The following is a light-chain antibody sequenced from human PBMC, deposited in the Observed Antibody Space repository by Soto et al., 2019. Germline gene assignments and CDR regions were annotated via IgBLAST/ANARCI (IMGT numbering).Light chain of an antibody. CDR2: SAS. V-gene: IGKV3-15*01. CDR1: QSISTE. J-gene: IGKJ2*01. CDR3: QQGNNWPLT. Sequence: EIVMTQSPATLSVSPGERATLSCRASQSISTELAWYQQKPGQPPRLLIYSASTRATGVPARFTGSGSGAEYTLTISRLHSEGFAVYYCQQGNNWPLTFGQGTRLEI.